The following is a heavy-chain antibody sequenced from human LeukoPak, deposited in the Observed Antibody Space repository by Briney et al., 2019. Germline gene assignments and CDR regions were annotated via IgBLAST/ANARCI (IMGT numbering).Heavy chain of an antibody. V-gene: IGHV3-48*03. Sequence: GGSLRLSCAASGFTFSSYEMNWVRQAPGKGLEWVSYISFSGSTIYYADSVKGRFTISRDNAKNTLYLQMNGLRAGDTAVYYCARAIGESQGGYWGQGTLVTVSS. D-gene: IGHD3-10*01. CDR2: ISFSGSTI. J-gene: IGHJ4*02. CDR1: GFTFSSYE. CDR3: ARAIGESQGGY.